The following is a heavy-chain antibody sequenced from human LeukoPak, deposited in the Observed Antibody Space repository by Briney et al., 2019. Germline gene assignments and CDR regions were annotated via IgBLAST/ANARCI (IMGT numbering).Heavy chain of an antibody. CDR3: ARGYCSSTSCPKAYYFDY. Sequence: GGSLRLSCAASGFTFSSYWMHWVRHAPGKGLVWVSRINSDGSSTSYADSVKGRFTISRDNAKNTLYLQMNSLRAEDTAVYYCARGYCSSTSCPKAYYFDYWGQGTLVTVSS. J-gene: IGHJ4*02. CDR2: INSDGSST. CDR1: GFTFSSYW. D-gene: IGHD2-2*01. V-gene: IGHV3-74*01.